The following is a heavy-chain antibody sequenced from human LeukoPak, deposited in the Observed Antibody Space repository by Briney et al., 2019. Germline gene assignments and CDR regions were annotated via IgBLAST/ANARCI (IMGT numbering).Heavy chain of an antibody. Sequence: PGGSLRLSCAASAFTFTDYYMSWIRQAPGKGLESISYISSSGTATSHADSVKGRFTISRDNAKNSLYLQMNSLRAEDTAVYYCARTISRGYFDYWGQGTLVTVSS. D-gene: IGHD3-3*01. CDR3: ARTISRGYFDY. CDR2: ISSSGTAT. CDR1: AFTFTDYY. J-gene: IGHJ4*02. V-gene: IGHV3-11*04.